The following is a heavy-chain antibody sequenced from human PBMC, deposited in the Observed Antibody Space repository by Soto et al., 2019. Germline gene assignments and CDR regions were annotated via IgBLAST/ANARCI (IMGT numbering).Heavy chain of an antibody. CDR2: IYYSGST. CDR1: GGSISSSSYY. CDR3: ARSYFDWTIPPIYYYYMDV. D-gene: IGHD3-9*01. Sequence: QLQLQESGPGLVKPSETLSLTCTVSGGSISSSSYYWGWIRQPPGKGLEWIGSIYYSGSTYYNPSLKSRVTISVDTSKNQFSLKLSSVTAADTAVYYCARSYFDWTIPPIYYYYMDVWGKGTTVTVSS. V-gene: IGHV4-39*01. J-gene: IGHJ6*03.